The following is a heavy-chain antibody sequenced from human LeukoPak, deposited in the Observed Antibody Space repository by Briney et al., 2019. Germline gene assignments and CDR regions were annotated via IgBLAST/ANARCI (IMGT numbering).Heavy chain of an antibody. Sequence: GSLRLSCAASGFTFSTYWMHWVRQAPGKGLVWVSRVNGDGSSTNYADSVKGRFTISRDNAKNTLYLQMNSLRAEGTAVYYCARDGIAAVDFDYWGQGILVTVSS. CDR2: VNGDGSST. CDR1: GFTFSTYW. CDR3: ARDGIAAVDFDY. J-gene: IGHJ4*02. D-gene: IGHD6-13*01. V-gene: IGHV3-74*01.